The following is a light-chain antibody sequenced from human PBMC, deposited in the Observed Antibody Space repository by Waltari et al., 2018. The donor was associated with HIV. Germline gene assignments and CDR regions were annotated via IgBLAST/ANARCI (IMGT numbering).Light chain of an antibody. CDR3: QQYGRSPWT. J-gene: IGKJ1*01. Sequence: VLPPSPDTMSLSPWERAPLTCRASQSLRNNYLAWYQQKPGQSPRLLIYGASTRATGIPDRFSGSGSGTDFTLTISRLEPEDFAAYYCQQYGRSPWTFGQGTKVESK. CDR2: GAS. CDR1: QSLRNNY. V-gene: IGKV3-20*01.